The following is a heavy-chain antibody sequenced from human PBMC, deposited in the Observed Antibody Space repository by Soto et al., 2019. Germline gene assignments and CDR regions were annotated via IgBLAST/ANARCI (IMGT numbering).Heavy chain of an antibody. V-gene: IGHV3-48*01. J-gene: IGHJ3*02. D-gene: IGHD2-2*01. CDR1: GFTFSSYS. Sequence: PGGSLRVSCAASGFTFSSYSMNWVRQAPGKGLEWVSYISSSSSTIYYADSVKGRFTISRDNAKNSLYLQMNSLRAEDTAVYYCARVLPAAVDAFDIWGQGTMVTVSS. CDR3: ARVLPAAVDAFDI. CDR2: ISSSSSTI.